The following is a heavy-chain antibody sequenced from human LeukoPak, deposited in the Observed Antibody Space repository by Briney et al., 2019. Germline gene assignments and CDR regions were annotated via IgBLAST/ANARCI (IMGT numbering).Heavy chain of an antibody. CDR2: ISAYNGNT. J-gene: IGHJ4*02. V-gene: IGHV1-18*01. CDR3: ARGLGGSGSYFLTFDY. Sequence: SVKVSCKASGYTFTSYSINWVRQAPGQGLEWMGWISAYNGNTKYAQKLQGRVTMTTDTSTSKAYMELRSLRSDDTAVYYCARGLGGSGSYFLTFDYWGQGTLVTVSS. D-gene: IGHD1-26*01. CDR1: GYTFTSYS.